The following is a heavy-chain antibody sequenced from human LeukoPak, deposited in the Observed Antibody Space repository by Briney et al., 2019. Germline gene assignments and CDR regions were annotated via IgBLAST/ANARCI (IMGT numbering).Heavy chain of an antibody. CDR1: GFTFSSYS. CDR3: ARDVGYCSSTSCSYYFDH. CDR2: ISSSSSYI. J-gene: IGHJ4*02. D-gene: IGHD2-2*01. Sequence: GGSLRLSCAASGFTFSSYSMNWVRQAPGKGLEWVSSISSSSSYIYYADSVKGRFTISRDNAKNSLYLQMNSLRAEDTAVYYCARDVGYCSSTSCSYYFDHWGQGTLVTVSS. V-gene: IGHV3-21*01.